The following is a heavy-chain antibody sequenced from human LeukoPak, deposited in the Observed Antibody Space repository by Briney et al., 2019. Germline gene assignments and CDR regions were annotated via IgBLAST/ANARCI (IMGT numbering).Heavy chain of an antibody. J-gene: IGHJ3*02. CDR3: ARGSGWELRQWHDAFDI. CDR2: INPNSGGT. V-gene: IGHV1-2*02. D-gene: IGHD1-26*01. Sequence: ASVKVSCKASGYTFTDYYMHWVRQAPGQGLEWMGWINPNSGGTNYAQKFQGRVTMTRDTSISTAYMELSRLRSDDTAVYYCARGSGWELRQWHDAFDIWGQGTMVTVSS. CDR1: GYTFTDYY.